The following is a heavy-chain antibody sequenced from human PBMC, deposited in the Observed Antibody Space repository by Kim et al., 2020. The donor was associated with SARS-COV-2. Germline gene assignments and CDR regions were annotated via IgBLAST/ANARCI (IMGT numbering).Heavy chain of an antibody. Sequence: SETLFLTCTVSGGSISSSSYYWGWIRQPPGKGLEWIGSIYYSGSTYYNPSLKSRVTISVDTSKNQFSLKLSSVTAADTAVYYCARRKPGSGSYYNGFDYWGQGTLVTVSS. CDR2: IYYSGST. J-gene: IGHJ4*02. CDR1: GGSISSSSYY. CDR3: ARRKPGSGSYYNGFDY. V-gene: IGHV4-39*01. D-gene: IGHD3-10*01.